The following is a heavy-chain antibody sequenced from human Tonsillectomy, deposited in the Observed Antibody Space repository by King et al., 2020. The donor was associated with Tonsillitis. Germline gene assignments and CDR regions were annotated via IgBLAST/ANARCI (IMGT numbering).Heavy chain of an antibody. Sequence: VQLVESGGGVVQPGRSLRLSCAASGLTVSNYAMHWVRPAPGKGLEGVAVISDDGSSKYYADSAKGRFTISRDNSKNTLYLQINSLRPEDTAVYHCARDDLGSSQNFDYWGQGTLVTVSS. V-gene: IGHV3-30-3*01. J-gene: IGHJ4*02. CDR3: ARDDLGSSQNFDY. CDR1: GLTVSNYA. CDR2: ISDDGSSK. D-gene: IGHD1-26*01.